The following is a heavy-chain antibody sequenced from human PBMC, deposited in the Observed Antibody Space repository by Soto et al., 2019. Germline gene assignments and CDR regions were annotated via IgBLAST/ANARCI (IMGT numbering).Heavy chain of an antibody. D-gene: IGHD3-3*01. Sequence: LGGSLRLSCSASGFTFSSYNLYWVRQAPGKGLEWVSSISSGSSYIYYADSVKGRFTISRDNAKNSLYLQMNSLRVEDTAVYYCARHDYDVWSGYDYGMDVWGQGTTVTVSS. J-gene: IGHJ6*02. CDR1: GFTFSSYN. CDR2: ISSGSSYI. CDR3: ARHDYDVWSGYDYGMDV. V-gene: IGHV3-21*01.